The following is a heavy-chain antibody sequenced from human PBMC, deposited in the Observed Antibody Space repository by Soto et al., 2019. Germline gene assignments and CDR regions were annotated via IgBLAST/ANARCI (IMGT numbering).Heavy chain of an antibody. CDR1: GYTFTSYD. J-gene: IGHJ6*02. Sequence: QVQLVQSGAEVKKPGASVKVSCKASGYTFTSYDINWVRQATGQGLEWMGWMNPNSGNTGYAQKFQGRVTMTRNTSRSTAYMELSSLRSEDTAVYYCARDGYCSGGSCPHYYYYGMDVWGQGTTVTVSS. D-gene: IGHD2-15*01. V-gene: IGHV1-8*01. CDR2: MNPNSGNT. CDR3: ARDGYCSGGSCPHYYYYGMDV.